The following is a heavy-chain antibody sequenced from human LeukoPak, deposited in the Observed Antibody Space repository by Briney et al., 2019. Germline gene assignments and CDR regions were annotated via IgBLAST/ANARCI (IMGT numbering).Heavy chain of an antibody. Sequence: TSETLSLTCAVYGGSFSGYYWSWIRQPPGKGLEWIGEINHSGSTNYNPSLKSRVTLSVDTSKNQFSLKLSSVTAADTAVYYCARVMGVAGTSYFGYWGQGTLVTVSS. CDR3: ARVMGVAGTSYFGY. J-gene: IGHJ4*02. V-gene: IGHV4-34*01. D-gene: IGHD6-19*01. CDR2: INHSGST. CDR1: GGSFSGYY.